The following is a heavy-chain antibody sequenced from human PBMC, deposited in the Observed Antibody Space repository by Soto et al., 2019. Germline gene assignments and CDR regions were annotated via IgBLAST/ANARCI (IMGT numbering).Heavy chain of an antibody. D-gene: IGHD1-7*01. V-gene: IGHV1-3*01. J-gene: IGHJ4*02. CDR1: GYSFTNYA. Sequence: QVQLVQSGAEVKEPGASVKVSGKASGYSFTNYAMHWVRQAPGQRPEWMGWLSAGTGNTKYSQKFQGRVTISTDTPATTAYMELSSLRSEDTAVYYCARGWGGVVAAGTRLDFSGQVPLVTVSS. CDR2: LSAGTGNT. CDR3: ARGWGGVVAAGTRLDF.